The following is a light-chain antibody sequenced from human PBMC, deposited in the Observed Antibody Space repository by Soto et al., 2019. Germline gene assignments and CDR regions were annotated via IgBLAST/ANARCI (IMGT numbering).Light chain of an antibody. V-gene: IGLV1-40*03. Sequence: QAVVTQPPSVSGAPGQRVTISCTGSSSNIGAVYDVHWYQHLPGTAPKLLIYGNTNRPSGVPDRFSGSKSGASASLAITGLQAEDEADYYCQSYDNSLSGYVFGTGTKVTVL. CDR1: SSNIGAVYD. J-gene: IGLJ1*01. CDR3: QSYDNSLSGYV. CDR2: GNT.